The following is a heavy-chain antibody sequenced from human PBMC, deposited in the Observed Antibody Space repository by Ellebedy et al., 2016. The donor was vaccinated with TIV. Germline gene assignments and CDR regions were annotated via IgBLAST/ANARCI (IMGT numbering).Heavy chain of an antibody. D-gene: IGHD6-13*01. J-gene: IGHJ4*02. CDR3: TRGSSSRGYFDS. CDR1: GFTLSYYS. V-gene: IGHV3-30*09. CDR2: ISHDGSNK. Sequence: GGSLRLSXAASGFTLSYYSMHWVRQAPGKGLEWVAVISHDGSNKYHAESVKGRFAISRDDSKNTLYLQMNTLRTEDTAVYFCTRGSSSRGYFDSWGQGTLVTVSS.